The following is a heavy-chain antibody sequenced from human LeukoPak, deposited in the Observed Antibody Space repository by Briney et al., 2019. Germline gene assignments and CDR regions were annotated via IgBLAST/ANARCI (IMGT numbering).Heavy chain of an antibody. CDR1: GFTFSSYW. D-gene: IGHD5-24*01. V-gene: IGHV3-7*01. Sequence: PGGSLRLSCAASGFTFSSYWMSWVRQAPGKGLEWVANIKQDGSEKYYVDSVKCRFTISRDNAKNSLYLQMNSLRAEDTAVYYCARERKMATITSHYCDYWGQGTLVTVSS. CDR2: IKQDGSEK. J-gene: IGHJ4*02. CDR3: ARERKMATITSHYCDY.